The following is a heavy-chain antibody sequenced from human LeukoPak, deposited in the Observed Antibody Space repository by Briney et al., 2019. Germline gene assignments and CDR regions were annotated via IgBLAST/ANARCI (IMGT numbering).Heavy chain of an antibody. V-gene: IGHV3-23*01. J-gene: IGHJ4*02. D-gene: IGHD6-13*01. CDR1: GFTFSSYD. CDR2: IRSDGGST. CDR3: ARGLAAAGLYFDY. Sequence: GGSLRLSCAASGFTFSSYDMSWVRQAPGKGLECVSFIRSDGGSTLYADSVKGRFTISRDNSKNTLYLQMNSLRAEDTAVYYCARGLAAAGLYFDYWGQGTLVTVSS.